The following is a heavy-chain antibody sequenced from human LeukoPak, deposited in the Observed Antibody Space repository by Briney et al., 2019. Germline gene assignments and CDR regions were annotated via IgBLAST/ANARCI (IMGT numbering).Heavy chain of an antibody. Sequence: GGSLRLSCAASGFTFSSYAMSWVRQAPGKRLEWVSAISGSGGSTYYADSVKGRFTISRDNSKNTLYLQMNSLRAEDTAVYYCAKATGYSNYVFDYWGQGTLVTVSP. CDR1: GFTFSSYA. CDR2: ISGSGGST. J-gene: IGHJ4*02. D-gene: IGHD4-11*01. V-gene: IGHV3-23*01. CDR3: AKATGYSNYVFDY.